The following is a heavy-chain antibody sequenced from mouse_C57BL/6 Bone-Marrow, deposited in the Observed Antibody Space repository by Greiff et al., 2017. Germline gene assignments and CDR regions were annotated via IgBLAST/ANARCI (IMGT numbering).Heavy chain of an antibody. D-gene: IGHD1-1*01. J-gene: IGHJ2*01. CDR2: LYPGGGYT. CDR3: ARYKVVAHFDY. Sequence: QVQLQQSGAELVRPGTSVKMSCKASGYTFTNYWIGWAKQRPGHGLEWIGDLYPGGGYTNYNEKFKGKATLTADKSSSPAYMQFSSLTSEDSAIYYCARYKVVAHFDYWGQGTTLTVSS. V-gene: IGHV1-63*01. CDR1: GYTFTNYW.